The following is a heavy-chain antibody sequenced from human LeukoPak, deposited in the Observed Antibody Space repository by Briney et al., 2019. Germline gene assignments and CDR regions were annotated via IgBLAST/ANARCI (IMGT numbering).Heavy chain of an antibody. CDR1: GGSISSSSYY. J-gene: IGHJ3*02. CDR3: AREKRYCSSTSCYADAFDI. Sequence: SETLSLTCTVSGGSISSSSYYWSWIRQPPGKGLEWIGYIYYSGSTYYNPSLKSRVTISVDTSKNQFSLKLSSVTAADTAVYYCAREKRYCSSTSCYADAFDIWGQGTMVTVSS. V-gene: IGHV4-30-4*01. D-gene: IGHD2-2*01. CDR2: IYYSGST.